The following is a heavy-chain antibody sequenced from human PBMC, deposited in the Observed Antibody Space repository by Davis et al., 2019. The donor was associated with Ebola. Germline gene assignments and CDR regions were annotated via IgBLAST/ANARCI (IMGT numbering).Heavy chain of an antibody. V-gene: IGHV3-53*01. CDR3: ARDLGYFGSGNSFF. CDR2: ILGDGRT. CDR1: GFTVSNSY. J-gene: IGHJ4*02. Sequence: GESLKISCAASGFTVSNSYMSWVRQAPGKGLEWVSVILGDGRTYYADSVRDRFTISRDNSRSTLYLQMNGLTAEDTAVYYCARDLGYFGSGNSFFWGQGTLVTVSS. D-gene: IGHD6-13*01.